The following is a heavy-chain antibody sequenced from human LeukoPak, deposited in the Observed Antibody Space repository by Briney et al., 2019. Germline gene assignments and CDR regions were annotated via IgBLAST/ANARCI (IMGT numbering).Heavy chain of an antibody. J-gene: IGHJ4*02. CDR1: GGSISSGSYY. CDR2: IYTSGST. Sequence: SETLSLTCTVSGGSISSGSYYWSWIRQPAGKGLEWIGRIYTSGSTNYNPSLKSRVTISVDTSKNQFSLKLSSVTAADTVVYYCARHRLFAVFDYWGQGTLVTVSS. CDR3: ARHRLFAVFDY. V-gene: IGHV4-61*02.